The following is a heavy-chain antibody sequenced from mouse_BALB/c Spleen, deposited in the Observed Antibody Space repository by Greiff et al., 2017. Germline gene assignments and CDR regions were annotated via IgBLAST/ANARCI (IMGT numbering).Heavy chain of an antibody. J-gene: IGHJ4*01. V-gene: IGHV5-17*02. D-gene: IGHD1-1*01. CDR3: ARGSRGYAMDY. Sequence: EVQGVESGGGLVQPGGSRKLSCAASGFTFSSFGMHWVRQAPEKGLEWVAYISSGSSTIYYADTVKGRFTISRDNPKNTLFLQMTSLRSEDTAMYYCARGSRGYAMDYWGQGTSVTVSS. CDR1: GFTFSSFG. CDR2: ISSGSSTI.